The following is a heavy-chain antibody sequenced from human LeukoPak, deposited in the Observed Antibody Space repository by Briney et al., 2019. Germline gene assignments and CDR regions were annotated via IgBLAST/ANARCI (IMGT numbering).Heavy chain of an antibody. D-gene: IGHD2-2*01. J-gene: IGHJ4*02. V-gene: IGHV3-30*15. CDR1: GFNLDYHA. Sequence: PGRSLRLSCAASGFNLDYHAMHWVRQAPGKGLEWVALISFDGREKNYADSVKGRFTISRDNSKNTPYLQMSSLGAEDAAVYYCARGGGYCSSTSCYLSPDFDFWGQGTLVTVSS. CDR3: ARGGGYCSSTSCYLSPDFDF. CDR2: ISFDGREK.